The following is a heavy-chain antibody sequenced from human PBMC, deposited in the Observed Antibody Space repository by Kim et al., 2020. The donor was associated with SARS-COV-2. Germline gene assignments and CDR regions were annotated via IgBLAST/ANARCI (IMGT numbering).Heavy chain of an antibody. Sequence: SVKVSCKASGGTFSNYAINWVRQAPGQGLEWMGKIIPIFGITNYAQKFQDRVLITADTSTTTTTAYMELNSLSSEDTAVYYCARGLPSCSGGTCYDYWGQGTLVTVSS. V-gene: IGHV1-69*04. CDR1: GGTFSNYA. CDR3: ARGLPSCSGGTCYDY. CDR2: IIPIFGIT. J-gene: IGHJ4*02. D-gene: IGHD2-15*01.